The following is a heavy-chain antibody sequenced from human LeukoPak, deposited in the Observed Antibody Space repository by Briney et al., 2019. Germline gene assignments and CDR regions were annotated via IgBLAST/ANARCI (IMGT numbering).Heavy chain of an antibody. D-gene: IGHD1-26*01. CDR2: ISYDGSNK. CDR3: ARRGSGSYRFDY. V-gene: IGHV3-30*14. J-gene: IGHJ4*02. CDR1: GFTFSSYA. Sequence: GGSLRLSCAASGFTFSSYAMHWVRQAPGKGLEWVAVISYDGSNKYYADSVKGRFTISRENAKNSLYLQMNSLRAEDTAVYYCARRGSGSYRFDYWGQGTLVTVSS.